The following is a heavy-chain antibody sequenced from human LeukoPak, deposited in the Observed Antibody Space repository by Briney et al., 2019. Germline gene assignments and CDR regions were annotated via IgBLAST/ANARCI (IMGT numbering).Heavy chain of an antibody. J-gene: IGHJ4*02. Sequence: ASVKVSCKASGGTFSSYAISWVRQAPGQGLEWMGGIIPIFGTANYAQKFQGRVTITADESTSTAYVELSSLRSEDTAVYYCAHHYDILTGYRFDYWGQGTLVTVSS. V-gene: IGHV1-69*13. CDR3: AHHYDILTGYRFDY. CDR2: IIPIFGTA. CDR1: GGTFSSYA. D-gene: IGHD3-9*01.